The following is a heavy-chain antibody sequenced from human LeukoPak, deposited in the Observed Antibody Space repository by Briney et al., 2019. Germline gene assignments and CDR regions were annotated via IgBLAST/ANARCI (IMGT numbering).Heavy chain of an antibody. Sequence: SETLSLTCTVSGGSVSSYYWSWIRQPPGKGLEWLGYIYYSGSTNYNPSLKSRVTISVDTSKNQFSLKLSSVTAADTAVYHCARDNWNYGSSMDVWGQGTTVTVSS. CDR2: IYYSGST. V-gene: IGHV4-59*02. D-gene: IGHD1-7*01. J-gene: IGHJ6*02. CDR3: ARDNWNYGSSMDV. CDR1: GGSVSSYY.